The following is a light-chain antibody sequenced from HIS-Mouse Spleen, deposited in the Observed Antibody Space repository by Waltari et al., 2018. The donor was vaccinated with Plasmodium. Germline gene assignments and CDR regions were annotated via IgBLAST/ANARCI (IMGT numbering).Light chain of an antibody. V-gene: IGKV3-15*01. CDR1: QSVSSN. Sequence: EIVMTQSQATLSVSPGERATLSCRARQSVSSNLAWYQQKPGQAPRLLIYGASTRATGIPARFSGSGSGTEFTLTISSLQSEDFAVYYCQQYNNWSFTFGPGTKVDIK. CDR2: GAS. CDR3: QQYNNWSFT. J-gene: IGKJ3*01.